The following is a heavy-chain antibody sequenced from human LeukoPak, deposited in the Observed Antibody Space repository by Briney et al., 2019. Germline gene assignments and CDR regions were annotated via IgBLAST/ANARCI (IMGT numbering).Heavy chain of an antibody. J-gene: IGHJ3*02. CDR2: IYYTGDT. V-gene: IGHV4-59*01. CDR3: ARTTVINKGSSFDI. D-gene: IGHD4-17*01. CDR1: GGSITSSY. Sequence: PSETLSLTCSVSGGSITSSYWSWVRQSPGNGLEWIGYIYYTGDTTYNPSLKGRVTISVDTSKNQFSLKLISLTAADTAVYHCARTTVINKGSSFDIWGQGTLVTVSS.